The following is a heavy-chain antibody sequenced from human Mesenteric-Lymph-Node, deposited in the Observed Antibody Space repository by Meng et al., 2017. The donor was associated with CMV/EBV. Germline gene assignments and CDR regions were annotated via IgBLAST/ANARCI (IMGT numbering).Heavy chain of an antibody. Sequence: GESLKISCAASGFTFNYAWMSWVRQAPGKGLEWLGHIKSRPSGGTTDYAAPVKGRFTISRDDSKNTLYLQMNSLTIEDTAMYYCTTEKGGCTATTCWAFDYWGQGSLVTVSS. D-gene: IGHD2-2*01. V-gene: IGHV3-15*01. CDR1: GFTFNYAW. J-gene: IGHJ4*02. CDR3: TTEKGGCTATTCWAFDY. CDR2: IKSRPSGGTT.